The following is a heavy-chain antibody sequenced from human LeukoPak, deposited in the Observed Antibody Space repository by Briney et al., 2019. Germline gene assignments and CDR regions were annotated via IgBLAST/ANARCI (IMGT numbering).Heavy chain of an antibody. D-gene: IGHD6-13*01. CDR2: IRYDGSYK. CDR1: GFIFNSYG. J-gene: IGHJ5*02. CDR3: AKDFFSFGSSWYGWFDP. V-gene: IGHV3-30*02. Sequence: PGGSLRLSCAASGFIFNSYGMHWVRQAPGKGLEWVTVIRYDGSYKHYADSVKGRFTISRDNFQNTLYLQMNSLRAEDTAVYYCAKDFFSFGSSWYGWFDPWGQGTLVTVSS.